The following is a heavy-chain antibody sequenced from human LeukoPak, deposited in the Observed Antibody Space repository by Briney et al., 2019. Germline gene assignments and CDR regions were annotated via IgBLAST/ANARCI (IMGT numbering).Heavy chain of an antibody. CDR2: IYYSGST. V-gene: IGHV4-39*07. Sequence: PSETLSLTCTVSGGSISSSSYYWGWIRQPPGKGLEWIGSIYYSGSTYYNPSLKSRVTISVDTSKNQFSLKLSSVTAADTAVYYCAREPGLTTVTSAFDYWGQGTLVTVSS. D-gene: IGHD4-17*01. CDR1: GGSISSSSYY. CDR3: AREPGLTTVTSAFDY. J-gene: IGHJ4*02.